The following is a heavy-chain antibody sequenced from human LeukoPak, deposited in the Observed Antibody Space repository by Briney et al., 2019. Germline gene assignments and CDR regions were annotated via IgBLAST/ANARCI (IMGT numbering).Heavy chain of an antibody. CDR3: ARGCIAAAGNRSVDWFDP. Sequence: SETLSLTCAVYGGSFSGYYWSWIRQPPGKGLEWIGEINHSGSTNYNPSLKSRVTISVDTSKNQFSLKLSSVTAADTAVYYCARGCIAAAGNRSVDWFDPWGQGTLVTVSS. V-gene: IGHV4-34*01. CDR2: INHSGST. CDR1: GGSFSGYY. D-gene: IGHD6-13*01. J-gene: IGHJ5*02.